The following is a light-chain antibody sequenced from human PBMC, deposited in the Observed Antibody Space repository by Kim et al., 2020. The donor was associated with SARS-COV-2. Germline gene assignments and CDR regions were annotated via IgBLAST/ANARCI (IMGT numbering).Light chain of an antibody. J-gene: IGKJ4*01. Sequence: ASVGDRVTITCRASQSISSWLAWYQQKPGKAPKLLIYKASSLESGVPSRFSGSGSGTEFTLTISSLQPDDFATYYCQQYNSYSALTFGGGTKLEIK. CDR2: KAS. V-gene: IGKV1-5*03. CDR3: QQYNSYSALT. CDR1: QSISSW.